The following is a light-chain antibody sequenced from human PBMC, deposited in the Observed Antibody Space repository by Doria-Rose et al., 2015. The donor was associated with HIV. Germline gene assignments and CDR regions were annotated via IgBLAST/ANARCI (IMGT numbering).Light chain of an antibody. CDR1: QSFSSTY. V-gene: IGKV3-20*01. CDR2: DES. CDR3: HQYGTSWT. J-gene: IGKJ1*01. Sequence: TQSPGTLSLSPGERATLSCRASQSFSSTYLAWYQQKPGQAPSLLIYDESTRAPGIPDRFSASGSGTDFTLTINRLEPEDFALYYCHQYGTSWTFGQGTKVEI.